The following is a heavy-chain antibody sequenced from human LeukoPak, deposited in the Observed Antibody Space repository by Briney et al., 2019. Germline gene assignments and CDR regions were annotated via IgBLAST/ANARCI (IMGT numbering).Heavy chain of an antibody. V-gene: IGHV3-21*01. D-gene: IGHD1-26*01. CDR1: GFTFSSYS. CDR3: ARDWLVGATTYDY. J-gene: IGHJ4*02. CDR2: ISSSSYI. Sequence: GGSLRLSCAASGFTFSSYSMNWVRQAPGKGLEWVSSISSSSYIYYADSVKGRFTISRDNAKNSLYLQMNSLRAEDTAVYYCARDWLVGATTYDYWGQGTLVTVSS.